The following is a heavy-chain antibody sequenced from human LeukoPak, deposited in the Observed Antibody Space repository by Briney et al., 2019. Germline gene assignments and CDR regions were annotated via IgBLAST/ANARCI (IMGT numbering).Heavy chain of an antibody. CDR3: AREDSSGAFDI. J-gene: IGHJ3*02. Sequence: ASVKVSCKASGYTFTSYGINWVRQAPGQGLEWMGWISAYLGNTNYAQKLQGRVTMTTDTSTSTAYMDLTSLRSDDTAVYYCAREDSSGAFDIWGQGTMVTVSS. V-gene: IGHV1-18*01. CDR2: ISAYLGNT. CDR1: GYTFTSYG. D-gene: IGHD3-22*01.